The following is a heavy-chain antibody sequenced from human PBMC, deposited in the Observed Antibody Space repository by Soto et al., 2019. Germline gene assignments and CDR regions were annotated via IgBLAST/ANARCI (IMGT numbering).Heavy chain of an antibody. D-gene: IGHD6-13*01. CDR2: ISDSGNT. Sequence: QVQLRESGPGQVKPSETLSLTCTVSGGSIDYYYWIWIRQPPGKGLEWLWYISDSGNTGYNPSHRGRVTFSVDTSKNQFSLRLNSVTNADTAVYYCARYSTAWFPYSDIDVW. CDR1: GGSIDYYY. V-gene: IGHV4-59*13. CDR3: ARYSTAWFPYSDIDV. J-gene: IGHJ6*03.